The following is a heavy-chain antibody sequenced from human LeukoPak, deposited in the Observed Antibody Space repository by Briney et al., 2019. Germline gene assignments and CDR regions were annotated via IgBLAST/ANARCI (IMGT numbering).Heavy chain of an antibody. V-gene: IGHV4-39*01. CDR1: GGSISSSRYY. Sequence: SETLSLTCTVSGGSISSSRYYWGCIRQPPGKGLEWIGSIYYSGSTYYNPSLKSRATISVDTSKNQFSRELRFVTAADTAVYYCARSDYGDWGSVQHWGQGTLVTVSS. J-gene: IGHJ1*01. CDR3: ARSDYGDWGSVQH. D-gene: IGHD4-17*01. CDR2: IYYSGST.